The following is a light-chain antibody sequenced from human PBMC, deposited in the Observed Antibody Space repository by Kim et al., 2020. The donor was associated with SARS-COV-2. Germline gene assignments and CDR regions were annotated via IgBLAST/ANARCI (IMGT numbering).Light chain of an antibody. CDR3: QSADSSGTYVV. J-gene: IGLJ2*01. V-gene: IGLV3-25*03. Sequence: SYELTQPPSVSVSPGQTARITCSGDALPKQYAYWYQQKPGQAPVVVIHKDSERPSGIPERFSGSSSGTTVTLTISGVQAEDEADYYCQSADSSGTYVVFGGGTQLTVL. CDR2: KDS. CDR1: ALPKQY.